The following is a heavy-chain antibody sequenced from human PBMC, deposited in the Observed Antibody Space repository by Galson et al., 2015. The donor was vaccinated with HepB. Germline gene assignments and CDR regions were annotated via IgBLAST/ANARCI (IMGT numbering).Heavy chain of an antibody. D-gene: IGHD2/OR15-2a*01. V-gene: IGHV3-64*01. CDR1: GFTFSSYA. Sequence: SMRLSCAASGFTFSSYAMHCVRQAPGKGLEYISAISSNGGSTYYANSVKGRFTISRDNSKNTLYLQMGSLRAEDMAVYYCARGGLAVLSSLRFDPWGQGTLVTVSS. CDR2: ISSNGGST. CDR3: ARGGLAVLSSLRFDP. J-gene: IGHJ5*02.